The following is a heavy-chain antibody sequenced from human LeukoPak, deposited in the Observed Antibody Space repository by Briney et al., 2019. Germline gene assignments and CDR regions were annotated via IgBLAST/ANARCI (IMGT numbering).Heavy chain of an antibody. CDR2: INHSGST. J-gene: IGHJ5*02. D-gene: IGHD3-10*01. V-gene: IGHV4-34*01. CDR1: VGSFSGYY. Sequence: KPSETLSLTCAVHVGSFSGYYWSWIRQPPGKGLEWIGEINHSGSTNYNPSLKSRVTISVDTSKNQFSLKLSSVTAADTAVYYCARVVPPSYYYGSGSYYSFNWFDPWGQGTLVTVSS. CDR3: ARVVPPSYYYGSGSYYSFNWFDP.